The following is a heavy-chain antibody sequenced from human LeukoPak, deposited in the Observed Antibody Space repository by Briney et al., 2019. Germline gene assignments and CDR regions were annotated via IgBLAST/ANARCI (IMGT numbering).Heavy chain of an antibody. V-gene: IGHV4-34*01. CDR2: INHSGST. D-gene: IGHD2-8*02. CDR1: GGSFSGYY. Sequence: MPSETLSLTCAVYGGSFSGYYWSWIRQPPGKGLEWIGEINHSGSTNYNPSLKSRVTISVDTSKNQFSLTLSSVTAADTAVYYCARQPLLGSYWFFDLWGRGTLVTVSS. CDR3: ARQPLLGSYWFFDL. J-gene: IGHJ2*01.